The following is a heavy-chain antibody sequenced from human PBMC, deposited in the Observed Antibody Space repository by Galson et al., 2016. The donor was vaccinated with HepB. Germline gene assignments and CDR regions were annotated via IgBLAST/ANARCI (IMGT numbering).Heavy chain of an antibody. CDR2: DSMDGRRK. CDR1: GFTFNRLG. Sequence: SLRLSCAASGFTFNRLGMHWVRQAPSKGLEWVAADSMDGRRKFYADSVKGRFTISRDNSNNMLFLQRSSLRVDDTAVYYCAKRPECCPPVGCSVDSWGQGTLVSVSS. V-gene: IGHV3-30*18. J-gene: IGHJ4*02. D-gene: IGHD3-10*02. CDR3: AKRPECCPPVGCSVDS.